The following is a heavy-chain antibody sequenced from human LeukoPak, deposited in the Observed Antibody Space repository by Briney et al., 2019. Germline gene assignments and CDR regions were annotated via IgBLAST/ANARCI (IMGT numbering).Heavy chain of an antibody. CDR3: ASSRFWSGFTVNY. J-gene: IGHJ4*02. CDR1: GFTVSSNY. D-gene: IGHD3-3*01. Sequence: PGGSLRLSCAAPGFTVSSNYMSWVRQAPGKGLEWVSVIYTGGSTYYADSVKGRFTISRDNSKNTLYLQMNSLRAEDTAVYYCASSRFWSGFTVNYWGQGTLVTVSS. CDR2: IYTGGST. V-gene: IGHV3-53*01.